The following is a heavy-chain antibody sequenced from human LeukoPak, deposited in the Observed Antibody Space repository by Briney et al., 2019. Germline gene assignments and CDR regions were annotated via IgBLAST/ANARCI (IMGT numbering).Heavy chain of an antibody. Sequence: GGSLRLSCAASGFTFSSYEMNWVRQAPGKGLEWVSYISSSGATIYYADSVKGRFTISRDSAKNSLYLQMNSLRAEDTAVYYCARGVRIRLYQHWGQGTLVTVSS. J-gene: IGHJ1*01. CDR3: ARGVRIRLYQH. D-gene: IGHD3-10*01. CDR2: ISSSGATI. V-gene: IGHV3-48*03. CDR1: GFTFSSYE.